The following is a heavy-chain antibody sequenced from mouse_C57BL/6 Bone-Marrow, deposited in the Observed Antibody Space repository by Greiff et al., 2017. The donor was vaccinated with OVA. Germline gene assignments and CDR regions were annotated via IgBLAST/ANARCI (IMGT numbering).Heavy chain of an antibody. CDR3: ARPGDFDV. CDR2: INPNNGGT. V-gene: IGHV1-22*01. J-gene: IGHJ1*03. Sequence: VQLQQSGPELVKPGASVKMSCKASGYTFTDYYMHWVKQSPGKSLEWIGYINPNNGGTSYNQKFKGKATLTVDTSSSTAYMELRSLTSEDSAVYDCARPGDFDVWGTGTTVTVSS. CDR1: GYTFTDYY. D-gene: IGHD4-1*01.